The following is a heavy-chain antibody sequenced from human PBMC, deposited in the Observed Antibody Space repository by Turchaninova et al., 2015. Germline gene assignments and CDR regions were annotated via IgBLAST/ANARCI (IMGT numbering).Heavy chain of an antibody. CDR1: GFTFSSYS. Sequence: EVQLVESGGGLVQPGGSLRLSCAASGFTFSSYSMNWVGQAPGKGGRGVTYISSSSSTIYYKDSFKGRFTISRDNAKNSLYLQMNSLRDEDTAVYHCVREYSSASGRSMDVWGQGTTVTVSS. CDR3: VREYSSASGRSMDV. J-gene: IGHJ6*02. D-gene: IGHD6-6*01. V-gene: IGHV3-48*02. CDR2: ISSSSSTI.